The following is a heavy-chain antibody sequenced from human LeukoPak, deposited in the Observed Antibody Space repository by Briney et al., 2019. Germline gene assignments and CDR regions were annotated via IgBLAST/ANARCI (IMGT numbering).Heavy chain of an antibody. CDR1: GYTFTGYY. CDR2: INPNSGGT. Sequence: ASVKVSCKASGYTFTGYYMHWVRQAPGQGLEWMGRINPNSGGTNYAQKFQGRVTMTRDTSISTAYMELSRLRSDDTAVYYCARSRGYSYGYYYYWGQGTLVTVSS. J-gene: IGHJ4*02. V-gene: IGHV1-2*06. CDR3: ARSRGYSYGYYYY. D-gene: IGHD5-18*01.